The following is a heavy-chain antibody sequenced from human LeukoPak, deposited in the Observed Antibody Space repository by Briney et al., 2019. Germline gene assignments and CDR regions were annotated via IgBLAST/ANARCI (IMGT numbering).Heavy chain of an antibody. CDR2: IYTSGST. Sequence: PSQTLSLTCTVSGGSISSGSYFWNWIRQPAGKGLEWIGRIYTSGSTDYNPSLKSRVTISLDTSKNQFSLKLSSVTAADTAVYYCARAAIGVDYWGQGTLVTVSS. CDR1: GGSISSGSYF. V-gene: IGHV4-61*02. J-gene: IGHJ4*02. D-gene: IGHD2-15*01. CDR3: ARAAIGVDY.